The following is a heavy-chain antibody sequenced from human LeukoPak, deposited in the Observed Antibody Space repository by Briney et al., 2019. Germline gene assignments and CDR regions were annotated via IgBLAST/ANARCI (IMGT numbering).Heavy chain of an antibody. CDR3: AKGALYVSGSYYSAFDI. V-gene: IGHV3-23*01. D-gene: IGHD3-10*01. J-gene: IGHJ3*02. Sequence: PGGSLRLSCAASGFTFSAFAMTWVRQAPGKGLEWVSTIRSTGASTYYADSVKGRFTISRDNSKNTLYLQMNILTAKDTAVYYCAKGALYVSGSYYSAFDIWGQGTMVTVSS. CDR2: IRSTGAST. CDR1: GFTFSAFA.